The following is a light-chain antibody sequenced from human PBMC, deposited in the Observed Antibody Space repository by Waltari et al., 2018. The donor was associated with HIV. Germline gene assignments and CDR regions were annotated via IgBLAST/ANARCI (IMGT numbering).Light chain of an antibody. J-gene: IGLJ1*01. Sequence: SSELTQDPAVSVALGQTVRITCQGDSLRSYYASWDQQKPGQAPLLVVYDNDKRPSGIPDRFSGSSSGNTASLTITVAQAEDEADYYCNSRDSSGHHLVFATGTTVTVL. CDR3: NSRDSSGHHLV. CDR1: SLRSYY. V-gene: IGLV3-19*01. CDR2: DND.